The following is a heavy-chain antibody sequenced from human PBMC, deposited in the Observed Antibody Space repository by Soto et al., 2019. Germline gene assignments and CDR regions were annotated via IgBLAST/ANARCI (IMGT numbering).Heavy chain of an antibody. CDR2: IRGSSETA. CDR1: GFSFSNYG. V-gene: IGHV3-23*01. CDR3: AKDQASGQGSFDS. J-gene: IGHJ4*02. Sequence: GGSLRLSCAASGFSFSNYGMSWVRQAPGKGLEWVATIRGSSETANLADSVKGRFTISRDNSKNTLFLQMNSLRADDTAVYYCAKDQASGQGSFDSWGQGTLVTVYS.